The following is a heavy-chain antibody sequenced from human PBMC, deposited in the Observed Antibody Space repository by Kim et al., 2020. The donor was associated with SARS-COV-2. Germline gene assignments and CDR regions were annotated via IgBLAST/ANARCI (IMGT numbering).Heavy chain of an antibody. CDR3: AKHLTIFGVVSSNWFDP. J-gene: IGHJ5*02. V-gene: IGHV3-23*01. Sequence: VKGRFTISRDNSKNTLYLQMNSLRAEDTAVYYCAKHLTIFGVVSSNWFDPWGQGTLVTVSS. D-gene: IGHD3-3*01.